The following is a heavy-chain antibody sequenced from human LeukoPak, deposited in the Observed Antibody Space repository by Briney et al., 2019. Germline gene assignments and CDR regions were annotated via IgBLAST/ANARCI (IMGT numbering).Heavy chain of an antibody. D-gene: IGHD3-3*01. CDR1: GFTFSSYA. V-gene: IGHV3-23*01. J-gene: IGHJ4*02. CDR3: AKRALVFGVVITGYFDY. Sequence: GGSLRLSCAASGFTFSSYAMSWVRQAPGKGLEWVSAISGSGGSTYYADSVKGRFTISRDNSKNTLYLQMNSLRAEDTAVYYCAKRALVFGVVITGYFDYWGQGTLLTVSS. CDR2: ISGSGGST.